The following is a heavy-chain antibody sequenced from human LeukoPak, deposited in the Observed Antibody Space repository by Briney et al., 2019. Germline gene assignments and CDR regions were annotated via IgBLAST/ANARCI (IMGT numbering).Heavy chain of an antibody. CDR2: ISRSSSYT. J-gene: IGHJ3*02. V-gene: IGHV3-11*06. CDR3: ARGGLRYFDAFGSYAFDI. CDR1: EFTFSDYY. D-gene: IGHD3-9*01. Sequence: PGGSLRLSCVASEFTFSDYYMSWIRQAPGKGLEWISCISRSSSYTDYADSVKGRFTISRDNAKNSLFLQMNSLGAEGTAVYYCARGGLRYFDAFGSYAFDIWGQGTMVTVSS.